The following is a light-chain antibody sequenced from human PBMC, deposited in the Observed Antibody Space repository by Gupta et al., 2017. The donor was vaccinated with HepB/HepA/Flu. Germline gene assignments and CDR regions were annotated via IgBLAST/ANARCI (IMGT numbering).Light chain of an antibody. Sequence: GQRVTFSCSGSRSNIGNNTVNWYQQLPGAAPTLLIDRDNHRPSGVVDRFSGSKSGTSASLAISGLQAEDEADYYCATWDDSRNGYVFGTGTKVTVL. J-gene: IGLJ1*01. CDR1: RSNIGNNT. CDR3: ATWDDSRNGYV. V-gene: IGLV1-44*01. CDR2: RDN.